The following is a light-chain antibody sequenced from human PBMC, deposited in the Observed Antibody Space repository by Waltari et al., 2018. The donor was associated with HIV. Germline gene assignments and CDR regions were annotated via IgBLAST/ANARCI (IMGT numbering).Light chain of an antibody. CDR2: EVS. J-gene: IGLJ1*01. Sequence: QSALTQPASVSVSPGQSITISCTGTSSDVGGYTYVSWYQQHPGTAPKLMIDEVSNRPSGASNRVSGSKSGNTASLTISGLQAEDEADYYCSSYTSSSPYVFGTGTKVTVL. CDR3: SSYTSSSPYV. CDR1: SSDVGGYTY. V-gene: IGLV2-14*01.